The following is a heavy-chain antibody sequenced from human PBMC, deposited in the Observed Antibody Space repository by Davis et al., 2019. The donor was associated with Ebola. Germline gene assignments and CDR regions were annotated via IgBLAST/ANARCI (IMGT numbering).Heavy chain of an antibody. CDR3: ARAAGPCSTTSCLTWFGP. CDR1: GDSISGSNYF. J-gene: IGHJ5*02. V-gene: IGHV4-39*07. Sequence: PSETLSLTCTVSGDSISGSNYFWGWIRQPPGKGLEWIGNIYHSGSTHYNPSLKSRVAMSLDTSKNQFFLKMTSVTALDTAMYYCARAAGPCSTTSCLTWFGPWGQGTLVTVSS. CDR2: IYHSGST. D-gene: IGHD2-2*01.